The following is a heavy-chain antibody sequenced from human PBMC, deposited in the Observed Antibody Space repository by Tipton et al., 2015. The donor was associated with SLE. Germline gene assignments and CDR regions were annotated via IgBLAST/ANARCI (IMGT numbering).Heavy chain of an antibody. CDR3: ARGAVLGGVVIEYYFDY. D-gene: IGHD3-3*01. CDR1: AYTFTGYY. V-gene: IGHV1-2*06. Sequence: QLVQSGTEVKKPGASVKVSCKASAYTFTGYYMHWVRQAPGQGLEWMGRINPNSGGTNYAQKFQGRVTMTRDTSISTAYMELSRLRSDDTAVYYCARGAVLGGVVIEYYFDYWGQGTLVTVSS. CDR2: INPNSGGT. J-gene: IGHJ4*02.